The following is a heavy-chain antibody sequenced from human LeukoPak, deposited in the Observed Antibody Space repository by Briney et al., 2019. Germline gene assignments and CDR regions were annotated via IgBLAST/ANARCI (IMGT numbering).Heavy chain of an antibody. J-gene: IGHJ3*02. V-gene: IGHV1-69*05. CDR1: GGTFSSYA. CDR3: ARDKGGYTMLFDI. Sequence: SVRVSCKASGGTFSSYAISWVRQAPGQGLEWMGRIIPIFGTANYAQKFQGRVTITTDESTSTAYMELSSLRSEDTAVYYCARDKGGYTMLFDIWGQGTMATVSS. D-gene: IGHD5-12*01. CDR2: IIPIFGTA.